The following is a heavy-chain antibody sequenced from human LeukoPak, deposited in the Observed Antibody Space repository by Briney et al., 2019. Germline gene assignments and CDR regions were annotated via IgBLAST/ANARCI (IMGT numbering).Heavy chain of an antibody. CDR1: GDSISSGSYY. Sequence: SETLSLTCTVSGDSISSGSYYGRWIRQPAGKGLEWIGRIYTRGSTNYNPSLKSRVTISVDTSKNQFSLKLSSVTAADTAVYYCARDCSGGSCYSPYYYYMDVWGKGTTVTVSS. CDR3: ARDCSGGSCYSPYYYYMDV. D-gene: IGHD2-15*01. V-gene: IGHV4-61*02. J-gene: IGHJ6*03. CDR2: IYTRGST.